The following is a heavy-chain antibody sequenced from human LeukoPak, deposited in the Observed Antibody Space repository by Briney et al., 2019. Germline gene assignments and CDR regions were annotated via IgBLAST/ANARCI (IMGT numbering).Heavy chain of an antibody. CDR2: IRITGGIT. CDR3: AKGSSGSSNGPSDY. D-gene: IGHD1-26*01. J-gene: IGHJ4*02. V-gene: IGHV3-23*01. CDR1: GFTFGLYA. Sequence: GGSLRLSCVTSGFTFGLYAMSWVRQAPGEGLEWVSTIRITGGITYYADSVKGRFATSRENSKNTLYLQMSSLRAEDTAVYYCAKGSSGSSNGPSDYWGQGTLVTVSS.